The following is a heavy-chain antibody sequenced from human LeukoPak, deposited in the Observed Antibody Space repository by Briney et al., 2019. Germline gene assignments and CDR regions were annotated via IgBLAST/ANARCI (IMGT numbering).Heavy chain of an antibody. J-gene: IGHJ3*02. D-gene: IGHD6-19*01. Sequence: ASVKVSCKASGYTFTNYAMNWVRQAPGQGLEWMGWINTNTGNPTYAQGFTGRFVFSLDTSVSTAYLQISSLKAADTALYYSARVKRTVTSTGEAFDIWGLGTMVTVSS. V-gene: IGHV7-4-1*02. CDR2: INTNTGNP. CDR1: GYTFTNYA. CDR3: ARVKRTVTSTGEAFDI.